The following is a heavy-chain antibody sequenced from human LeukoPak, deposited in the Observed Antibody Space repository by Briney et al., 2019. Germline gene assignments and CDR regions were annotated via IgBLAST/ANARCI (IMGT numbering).Heavy chain of an antibody. V-gene: IGHV1-69*05. D-gene: IGHD5-12*01. Sequence: SVKVSCKASGGTFSSYAISWVRQAPGQGLEWMGRIIPIFGTANYAQKFQGRVTITTDESTSTAYMELGSPRSEDTAVYYCARGRGYDPSLFDYWGQGTLVTVSS. CDR3: ARGRGYDPSLFDY. CDR1: GGTFSSYA. CDR2: IIPIFGTA. J-gene: IGHJ4*02.